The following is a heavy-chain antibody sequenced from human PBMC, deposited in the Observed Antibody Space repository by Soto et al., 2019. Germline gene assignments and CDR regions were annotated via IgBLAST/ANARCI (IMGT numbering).Heavy chain of an antibody. Sequence: ASVKVSCKASGYTFTSYDINWVRQATGQGPEWMGWMNPNSGNTGYAQKFQGRVTMTRNTSISTAYMELSSLRSEDTAVYYCARVSAGVVVAAKRNNWFDPWGQGTLVTVSS. D-gene: IGHD2-15*01. J-gene: IGHJ5*02. V-gene: IGHV1-8*01. CDR2: MNPNSGNT. CDR3: ARVSAGVVVAAKRNNWFDP. CDR1: GYTFTSYD.